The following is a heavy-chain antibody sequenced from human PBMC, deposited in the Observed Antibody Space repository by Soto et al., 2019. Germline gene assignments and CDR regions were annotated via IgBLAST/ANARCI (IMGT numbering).Heavy chain of an antibody. CDR1: GFTFSNHG. CDR3: AKEGYSSGRYGRNALDI. V-gene: IGHV3-30*18. D-gene: IGHD6-19*01. Sequence: GGSLRLSCAVSGFTFSNHGMQWVRQAPGKGLEWVAVISYDGSNRYYADSVKGRFTISRDNSKNTVYLQMNSLRAEDTAVYYCAKEGYSSGRYGRNALDIWGQGTMVTVSS. CDR2: ISYDGSNR. J-gene: IGHJ3*02.